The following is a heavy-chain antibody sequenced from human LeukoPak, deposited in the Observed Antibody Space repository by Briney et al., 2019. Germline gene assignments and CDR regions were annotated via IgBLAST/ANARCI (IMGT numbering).Heavy chain of an antibody. CDR2: ISSSGSTI. CDR1: GFTFSSYE. Sequence: GGSLRLSCAASGFTFSSYEMNWVRQAPGKGLEWVSYISSSGSTIYYADSVKGRFTTSRDNAKNSLYLQMNSLRAEDTAVYYCARDAGWIQLWLWGGFDYWGQGTLVTVSS. CDR3: ARDAGWIQLWLWGGFDY. V-gene: IGHV3-48*03. D-gene: IGHD5-18*01. J-gene: IGHJ4*02.